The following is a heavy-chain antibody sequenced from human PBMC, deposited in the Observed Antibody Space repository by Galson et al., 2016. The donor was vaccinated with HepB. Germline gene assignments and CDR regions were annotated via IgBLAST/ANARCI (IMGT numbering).Heavy chain of an antibody. CDR1: GFSFINYA. D-gene: IGHD2-2*01. J-gene: IGHJ4*02. CDR3: AKESEGSTCGPYADK. Sequence: SLRLSCAASGFSFINYAMSWLRQAPGKGLEWVSAIGGSGAETFYADSVKGRFTISRDNSKNTLYLQMSSLRGEDTAIYYCAKESEGSTCGPYADKWGQGSLVTVSS. V-gene: IGHV3-23*01. CDR2: IGGSGAET.